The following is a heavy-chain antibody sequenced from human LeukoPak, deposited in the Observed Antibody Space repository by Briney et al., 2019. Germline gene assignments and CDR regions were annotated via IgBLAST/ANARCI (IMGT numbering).Heavy chain of an antibody. CDR1: GDSLNNENCY. Sequence: PSGTLSLTCSVSGDSLNNENCYWGWIRQPPGKGLEWIGSIYYTGNTYYNTSLKSRVSISVDASKNQFSLRLNFMTAADTAVYYCARSGLWVLTRAPWGRGTRVTVSS. J-gene: IGHJ5*02. D-gene: IGHD3-9*01. CDR3: ARSGLWVLTRAP. V-gene: IGHV4-39*01. CDR2: IYYTGNT.